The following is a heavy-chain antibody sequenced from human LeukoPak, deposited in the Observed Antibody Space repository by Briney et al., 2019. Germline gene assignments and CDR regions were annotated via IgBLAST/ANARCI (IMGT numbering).Heavy chain of an antibody. J-gene: IGHJ4*02. D-gene: IGHD3-22*01. Sequence: ASVKVSCKASGYTFTSFGISWVRQAPGQGLERMGWISAYNGNTNYAQKLQGRVTMTTDTSTSTAYMELRSLRSDDTAVYYCARSISRLDYDSRGYSDYWGQRTLVTVSS. CDR2: ISAYNGNT. CDR1: GYTFTSFG. CDR3: ARSISRLDYDSRGYSDY. V-gene: IGHV1-18*01.